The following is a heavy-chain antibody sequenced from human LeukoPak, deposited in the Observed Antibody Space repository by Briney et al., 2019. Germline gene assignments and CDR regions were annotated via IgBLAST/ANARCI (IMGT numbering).Heavy chain of an antibody. Sequence: GGSLRLSCAASGSTFSSYSMNWVRQAPGKGLEWVSSISSSSSYIYYADSVKGRFTISRDNAKNSLYLQMNSLRAEDTAVYYCAREASSGYYSPPHFDYWGQGTLVTVSS. CDR3: AREASSGYYSPPHFDY. D-gene: IGHD3-22*01. CDR1: GSTFSSYS. CDR2: ISSSSSYI. V-gene: IGHV3-21*01. J-gene: IGHJ4*02.